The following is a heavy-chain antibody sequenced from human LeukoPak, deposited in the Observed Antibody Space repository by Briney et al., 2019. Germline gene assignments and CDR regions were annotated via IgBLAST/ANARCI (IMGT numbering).Heavy chain of an antibody. CDR2: ISAYNGNT. V-gene: IGHV1-18*01. CDR1: GYTFTSYG. D-gene: IGHD2-21*02. CDR3: ARVSRCGGDCYSSDY. J-gene: IGHJ4*02. Sequence: VASVKVSFKASGYTFTSYGISWVRQAPGQGLEWMGWISAYNGNTNYAQKLQGRVTMTTDTSTSTAYMELRSLRSDDTAVYYCARVSRCGGDCYSSDYWGQGTLVTVSS.